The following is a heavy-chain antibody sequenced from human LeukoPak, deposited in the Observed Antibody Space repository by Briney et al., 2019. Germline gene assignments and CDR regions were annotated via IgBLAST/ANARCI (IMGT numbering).Heavy chain of an antibody. Sequence: SQTLSLTCTVSGGSISSGSYYWSWIRQPAGKGLEWIGRIYTSGSTNYNPSLKSRVTISVDTSKNQLSLKLSSVTAADTAVYYCARVVRIAARPGYFDYWGQGTLVTVSS. CDR3: ARVVRIAARPGYFDY. J-gene: IGHJ4*02. D-gene: IGHD6-6*01. V-gene: IGHV4-61*02. CDR2: IYTSGST. CDR1: GGSISSGSYY.